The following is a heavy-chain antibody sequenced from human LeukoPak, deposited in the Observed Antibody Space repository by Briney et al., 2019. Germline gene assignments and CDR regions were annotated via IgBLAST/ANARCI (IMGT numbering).Heavy chain of an antibody. CDR3: ARALGMVRGVITKNWFDP. V-gene: IGHV1-2*02. Sequence: ASVKVSCKASGYTFTGYYMHWVRQAPGQGLEWMGWINPNSGGTNYAQKFQGRVTMTRDTSISTAYMELSRLRSDDTAVYYCARALGMVRGVITKNWFDPWGQGTLVTVSS. CDR1: GYTFTGYY. J-gene: IGHJ5*02. D-gene: IGHD3-10*01. CDR2: INPNSGGT.